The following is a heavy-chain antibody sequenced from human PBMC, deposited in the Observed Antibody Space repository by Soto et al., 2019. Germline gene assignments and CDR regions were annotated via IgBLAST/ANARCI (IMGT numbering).Heavy chain of an antibody. V-gene: IGHV3-30*03. CDR1: GFTFSSYG. D-gene: IGHD6-19*01. Sequence: QVQLVESGGGVVQPGGSRRLSCAASGFTFSSYGMHWVGQAPGKGLEWVAVISYDGSNKYYADSVKGRFTISRDNSKNTLYLQMNSLRAEDTAVYYCARPSSQWLDYYYYGMDVWGQGTTVTVSS. CDR3: ARPSSQWLDYYYYGMDV. CDR2: ISYDGSNK. J-gene: IGHJ6*02.